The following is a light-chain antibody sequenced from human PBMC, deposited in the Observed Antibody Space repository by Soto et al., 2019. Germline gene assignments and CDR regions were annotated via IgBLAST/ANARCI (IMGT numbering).Light chain of an antibody. CDR2: EVN. CDR3: SSHGGNSPNV. V-gene: IGLV2-8*01. J-gene: IGLJ1*01. Sequence: QSALTQPPSASGSPGQSVAISCTGTTSDIGGYDYVSWYQQHPGKAPKLMIYEVNKRPSGVPDRFSGSKSGNTASLTVSGLQAQDEPAYYCSSHGGNSPNVFGTGTKLTVL. CDR1: TSDIGGYDY.